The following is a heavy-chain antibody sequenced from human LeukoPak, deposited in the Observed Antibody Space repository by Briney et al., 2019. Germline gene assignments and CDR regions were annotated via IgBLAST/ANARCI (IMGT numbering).Heavy chain of an antibody. CDR3: ATAHEQWLKVRYYYYYGMDV. CDR2: FDPEDGET. Sequence: ASVKVSCKVSGYTLTELSMHWVRQAPGKGLEWMGGFDPEDGETIYAQKFQGRVTMTEDTSTDTAYVELSSLRSEDTAVYYCATAHEQWLKVRYYYYYGMDVWGQGTTVTVSS. J-gene: IGHJ6*02. V-gene: IGHV1-24*01. CDR1: GYTLTELS. D-gene: IGHD6-19*01.